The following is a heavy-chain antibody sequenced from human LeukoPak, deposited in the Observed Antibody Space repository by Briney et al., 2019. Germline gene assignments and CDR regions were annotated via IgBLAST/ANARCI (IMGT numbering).Heavy chain of an antibody. CDR1: SGSISSYY. CDR3: ARVNYYDSSGYSGYFDL. J-gene: IGHJ2*01. D-gene: IGHD3-22*01. CDR2: IYYSGST. V-gene: IGHV4-59*12. Sequence: PSETLSLTCTVSSGSISSYYWNWIRQPPGKGLEWIGHIYYSGSTNYNPSLKSRVTISVDRSKNQFSLKLSSVTAADTAVYYCARVNYYDSSGYSGYFDLWGRGTLVTVSS.